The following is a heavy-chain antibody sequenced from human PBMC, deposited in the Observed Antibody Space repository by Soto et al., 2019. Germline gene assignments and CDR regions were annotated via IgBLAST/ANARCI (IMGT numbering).Heavy chain of an antibody. CDR3: ARTPVRGYCSGGSCNNWFDP. CDR1: GGSISSSSYY. D-gene: IGHD2-15*01. Sequence: SETLSLTCTVSGGSISSSSYYWGWIRQPPGKGLEWIGSIYYSGSTYYNPSLKSRVTISVDTSKNQFSLKLSSVTAADTAVYYCARTPVRGYCSGGSCNNWFDPWGQGTLVTVSS. V-gene: IGHV4-39*01. CDR2: IYYSGST. J-gene: IGHJ5*02.